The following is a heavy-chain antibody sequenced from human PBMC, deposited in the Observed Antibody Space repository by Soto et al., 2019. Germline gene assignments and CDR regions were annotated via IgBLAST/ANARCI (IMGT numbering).Heavy chain of an antibody. J-gene: IGHJ4*02. V-gene: IGHV1-3*01. CDR2: INAGNGNT. D-gene: IGHD1-7*01. Sequence: QVQLVQSGAGVKKPGASVKVSCKASGYTFTSYAMHWVRQAPGQRLEWMGWINAGNGNTKYSQKFQGRVTITRDTSASTAYIELSSLRSEDTAVYYCARPLDVGNYRVYYFDYWGQGTLVTVSS. CDR1: GYTFTSYA. CDR3: ARPLDVGNYRVYYFDY.